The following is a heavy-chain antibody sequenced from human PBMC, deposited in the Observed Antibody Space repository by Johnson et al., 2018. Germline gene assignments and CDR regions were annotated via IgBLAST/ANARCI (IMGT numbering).Heavy chain of an antibody. CDR2: IIPKFDTA. D-gene: IGHD2-21*01. V-gene: IGHV1-69*01. CDR1: GGTFKSYA. Sequence: VQLVESGAEVKKPGSSVKVSCKATGGTFKSYAITWLRQAPGQGLEWMGGIIPKFDTANYAQKFQDRVTITADESTGTAYMELSSLRSEDTALYYWARVFAPDDHYYHGMDVWGQGTTVTVSS. CDR3: ARVFAPDDHYYHGMDV. J-gene: IGHJ6*02.